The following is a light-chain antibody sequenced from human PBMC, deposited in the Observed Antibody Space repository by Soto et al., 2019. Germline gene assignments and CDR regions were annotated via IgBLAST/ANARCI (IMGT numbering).Light chain of an antibody. V-gene: IGKV3-15*01. CDR1: QTVRHNY. CDR3: QQYNNWPFS. CDR2: DVS. J-gene: IGKJ5*01. Sequence: RQSPGALSLTTMERDTLSSRVIQTVRHNYLAWYQQKPGQAPRLLIYDVSIRATGVPARFSGTGSETDFTLTISGLQSEDSAVYFCQQYNNWPFSFGQGTRLEVK.